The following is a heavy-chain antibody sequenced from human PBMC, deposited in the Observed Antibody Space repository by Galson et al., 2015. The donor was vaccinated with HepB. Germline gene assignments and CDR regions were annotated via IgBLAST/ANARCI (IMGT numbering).Heavy chain of an antibody. Sequence: SVKVSCKVSGHTLSDVSMHWVRQTPGKRLEWMGGFDSEDGHIIYAQKFQGRVTMTEDTSTDTAYMELSSLRSEDTAIYFCARDRAVGAESEIHFDSWGQGTLVTVSA. CDR3: ARDRAVGAESEIHFDS. J-gene: IGHJ4*02. CDR2: FDSEDGHI. D-gene: IGHD1-26*01. V-gene: IGHV1-24*01. CDR1: GHTLSDVS.